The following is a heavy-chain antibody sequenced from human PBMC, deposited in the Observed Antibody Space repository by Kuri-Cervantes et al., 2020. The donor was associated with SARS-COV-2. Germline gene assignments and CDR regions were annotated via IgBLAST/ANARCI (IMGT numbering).Heavy chain of an antibody. Sequence: GGSLRLSCAASGFTFSSYSMNWVRQATGKGLEWGLSISSSSSYIYYADSVKGRFTISRDNAKNSLYLQMNSLRAEDTAVYYSARQDYDFWRGNMDVWGKGTTVTVSS. CDR2: ISSSSSYI. CDR3: ARQDYDFWRGNMDV. D-gene: IGHD3-3*01. J-gene: IGHJ6*03. V-gene: IGHV3-21*01. CDR1: GFTFSSYS.